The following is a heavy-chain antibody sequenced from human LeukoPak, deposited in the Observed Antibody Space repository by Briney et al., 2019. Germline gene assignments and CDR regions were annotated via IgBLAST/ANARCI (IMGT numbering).Heavy chain of an antibody. CDR2: ICHSGST. Sequence: PSETLSLTCSVSGDSISSSNCWSWVRQSPGKGLDWIGEICHSGSTNYNPSLKTRVAISMDRSKNQFSLKLTSVTAADTAVYYCATPKEYYYGSGPGYFNYWGQGTLVTVSS. D-gene: IGHD3-10*01. J-gene: IGHJ4*02. CDR1: GDSISSSNC. V-gene: IGHV4-4*02. CDR3: ATPKEYYYGSGPGYFNY.